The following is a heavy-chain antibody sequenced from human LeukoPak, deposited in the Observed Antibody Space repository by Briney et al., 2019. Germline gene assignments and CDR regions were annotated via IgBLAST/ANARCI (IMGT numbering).Heavy chain of an antibody. CDR3: AREEWDLASFDY. CDR2: IYTSGST. J-gene: IGHJ4*02. V-gene: IGHV4-61*02. CDR1: GGSISSGSYY. D-gene: IGHD1-26*01. Sequence: PSQTLSLTCTVSGGSISSGSYYWSWIRQPAGKGLEWIGRIYTSGSTNYNPSLKSRVTISVDTSKNQFSLKLSSVTAADTAVYYCAREEWDLASFDYWGQGTLVTVSS.